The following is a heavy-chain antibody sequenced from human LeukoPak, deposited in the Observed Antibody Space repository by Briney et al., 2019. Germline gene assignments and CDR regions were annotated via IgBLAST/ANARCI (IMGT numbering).Heavy chain of an antibody. V-gene: IGHV4-59*01. J-gene: IGHJ4*02. CDR3: ARGWRPYFDY. CDR1: GGSISSYY. CDR2: IYYSGST. Sequence: SETLSLTCTVSGGSISSYYWSCIRQPAGKGLEWIGYIYYSGSTNYNPSLKSRVTISVDTSKKQFSLKLSSVTAADTAVYYCARGWRPYFDYWGQGTLVTVSS.